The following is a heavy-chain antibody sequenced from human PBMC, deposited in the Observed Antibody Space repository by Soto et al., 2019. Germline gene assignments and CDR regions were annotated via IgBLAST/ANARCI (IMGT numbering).Heavy chain of an antibody. D-gene: IGHD6-13*01. CDR3: ARALGSSGYSSWYRETYYSYYYGMDV. CDR2: ISSSGSTI. Sequence: QVQLVESGGGLVKPGGSLRLSCAASGFTFSDYYMSWIRQAPGKGLEWVSYISSSGSTIYYADSVKGRFTISRDNAKNSLYLQRNSLRAEDTAVYYCARALGSSGYSSWYRETYYSYYYGMDVWGQGTTVTVSS. V-gene: IGHV3-11*01. CDR1: GFTFSDYY. J-gene: IGHJ6*02.